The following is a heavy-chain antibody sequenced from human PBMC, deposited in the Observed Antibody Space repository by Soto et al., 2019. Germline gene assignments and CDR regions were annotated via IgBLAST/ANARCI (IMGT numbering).Heavy chain of an antibody. CDR3: ARDSSGYYPGPFDY. V-gene: IGHV1-69*01. D-gene: IGHD3-22*01. CDR2: IIPIFGTA. Sequence: QVQMVKSGAEVKKPGSSVKVSCKASGGTFSSYAISWVRQAPGQGLEWMGGIIPIFGTANYAQKFQGRVTITADESTSTAYMELSSLRSEDTAVYYCARDSSGYYPGPFDYWGQGTLVTVSS. J-gene: IGHJ4*02. CDR1: GGTFSSYA.